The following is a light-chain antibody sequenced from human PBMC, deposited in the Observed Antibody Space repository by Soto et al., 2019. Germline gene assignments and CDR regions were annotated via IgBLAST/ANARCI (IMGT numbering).Light chain of an antibody. CDR3: QQSYSTPLT. CDR1: QSISSY. CDR2: AAS. Sequence: DIQMTQSPSSLSASVGDRVTITCRASQSISSYLNWYQQKPGKAPKLLIYAASSLQSGVPSRFSGSGSGTDFTLTISLLQPEDFATYYCQQSYSTPLTCGQGTMVEIK. J-gene: IGKJ1*01. V-gene: IGKV1-39*01.